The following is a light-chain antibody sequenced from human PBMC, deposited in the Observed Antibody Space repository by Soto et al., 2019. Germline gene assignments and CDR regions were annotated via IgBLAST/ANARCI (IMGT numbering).Light chain of an antibody. Sequence: QSALTQPPSASGSPGQSVTISCTGTSSDVGGYKYVSWYQQHPGKAPKLMIYEVSKRPSGVPDRFSGSKSGNTASLTVSGLQAEDEADYYCCSYAGSNNLGVFGGGTQLTVL. CDR3: CSYAGSNNLGV. V-gene: IGLV2-8*01. J-gene: IGLJ2*01. CDR2: EVS. CDR1: SSDVGGYKY.